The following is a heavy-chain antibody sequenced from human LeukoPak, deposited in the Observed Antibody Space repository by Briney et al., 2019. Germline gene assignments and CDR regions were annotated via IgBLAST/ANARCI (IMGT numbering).Heavy chain of an antibody. D-gene: IGHD3-10*01. CDR2: IYYSGST. CDR1: GGSISSYY. Sequence: SETLSLTCTVSGGSISSYYWSWIRQPPGKGLEWIGYIYYSGSTNYNPSLKSRVTISIDTSKNQFSLKLSSVTAADTAVYYCARGVGELLSYYYYYYMDVWGKGTTVTISS. CDR3: ARGVGELLSYYYYYYMDV. V-gene: IGHV4-59*01. J-gene: IGHJ6*03.